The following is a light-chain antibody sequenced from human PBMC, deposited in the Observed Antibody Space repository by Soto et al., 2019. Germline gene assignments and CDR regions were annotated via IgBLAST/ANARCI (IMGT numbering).Light chain of an antibody. CDR2: WAS. V-gene: IGKV4-1*01. J-gene: IGKJ1*01. Sequence: DIVMTQSPDSLAVSLGERATINCKSSQSVLSSSNNKNYLAWYQQRPGQPPKLLIYWASTRESGVPDRFSGSGSGTDFTLNIRSLQAEDVAAYYCQQYYSSPWTFGQGTKVEIK. CDR3: QQYYSSPWT. CDR1: QSVLSSSNNKNY.